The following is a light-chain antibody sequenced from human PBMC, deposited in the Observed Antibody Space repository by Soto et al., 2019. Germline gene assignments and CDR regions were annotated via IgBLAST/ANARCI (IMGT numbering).Light chain of an antibody. CDR1: QSVNAN. CDR3: QQPSNWPPYT. V-gene: IGKV3-15*01. Sequence: EILMTQSPATLSVSPGERATLSCRASQSVNANLAWYQQESGRAPRLLIFGASTRATDIPGRFSGSGSGTEFTLNIRSLQPEDFAVYYCQQPSNWPPYTFGQGTNVDIK. J-gene: IGKJ2*01. CDR2: GAS.